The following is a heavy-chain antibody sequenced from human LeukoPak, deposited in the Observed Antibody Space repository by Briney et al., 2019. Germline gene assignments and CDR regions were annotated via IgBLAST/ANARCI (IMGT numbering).Heavy chain of an antibody. J-gene: IGHJ4*02. V-gene: IGHV3-7*01. D-gene: IGHD7-27*01. CDR2: IKQDGSEK. CDR1: GFTFSSYR. CDR3: ARVNWGELDY. Sequence: GGSLRLSCAASGFTFSSYRMSWVRQAPGKGLEWVANIKQDGSEKYYVDSLKGRFTISRDNAKNSLYLQMNSLRAEDTAVYYCARVNWGELDYWGQGTLVTVSS.